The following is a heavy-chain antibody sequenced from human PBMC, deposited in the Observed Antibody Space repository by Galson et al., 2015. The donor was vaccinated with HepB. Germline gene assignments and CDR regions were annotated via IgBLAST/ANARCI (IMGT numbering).Heavy chain of an antibody. D-gene: IGHD3-9*01. V-gene: IGHV3-48*01. CDR2: ISSSTTTI. CDR1: GFTFSRYS. J-gene: IGHJ4*02. Sequence: SLRLSCAASGFTFSRYSMNWVRQAPGKGLEWVSYISSSTTTIYYADSVKGRFTISRDNAKNSLYLQMNSLRAEDTAVYYCARSGYYKSYVIDYWGQGTLVTVSS. CDR3: ARSGYYKSYVIDY.